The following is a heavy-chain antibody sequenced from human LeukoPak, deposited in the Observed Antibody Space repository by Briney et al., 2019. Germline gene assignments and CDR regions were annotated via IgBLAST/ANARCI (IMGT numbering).Heavy chain of an antibody. D-gene: IGHD2-8*01. CDR3: ARVAYCTKVVCINFDL. Sequence: ASLKVSCKASGYTFTGSYIHWMRLAPGPGLEWTGWINLKSGPTRYAHTSQGRVTVTRDTSTSTAYSELSGLGADDAAVYYCARVAYCTKVVCINFDLWGQGTLVTVSS. CDR2: INLKSGPT. J-gene: IGHJ4*02. V-gene: IGHV1-2*07. CDR1: GYTFTGSY.